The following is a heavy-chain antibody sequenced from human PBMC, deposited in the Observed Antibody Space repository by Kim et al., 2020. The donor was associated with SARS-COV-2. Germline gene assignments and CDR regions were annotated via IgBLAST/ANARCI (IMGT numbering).Heavy chain of an antibody. J-gene: IGHJ6*02. D-gene: IGHD6-13*01. CDR1: GGSFSGYY. V-gene: IGHV4-34*01. CDR2: INHSGST. CDR3: ARVIAAGIYYYYYYGMDV. Sequence: SETLSLTCAVYGGSFSGYYWSWIRQPPGKGLEWIGEINHSGSTNYNPSLKSRVTISVDTSKNQFSLKLSSVTAADTAVYYCARVIAAGIYYYYYYGMDVWGQGTTVTVSS.